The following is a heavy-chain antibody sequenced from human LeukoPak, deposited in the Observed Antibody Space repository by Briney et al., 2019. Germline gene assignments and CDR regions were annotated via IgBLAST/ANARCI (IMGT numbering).Heavy chain of an antibody. Sequence: ASVKVSCKASGYTFTAYYIHWVRQPPGQGLEWMGWINPNSGGTNYAQKFQGRVTMTRDTSINRAYMEVSRLRSDDMAVYYGATFWFGESYGMNVWGQGTTVTVSS. CDR1: GYTFTAYY. CDR2: INPNSGGT. V-gene: IGHV1-2*02. D-gene: IGHD3-10*01. J-gene: IGHJ6*02. CDR3: ATFWFGESYGMNV.